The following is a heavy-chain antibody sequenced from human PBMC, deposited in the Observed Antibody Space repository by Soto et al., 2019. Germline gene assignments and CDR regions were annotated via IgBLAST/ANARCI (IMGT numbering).Heavy chain of an antibody. J-gene: IGHJ6*02. D-gene: IGHD1-26*01. V-gene: IGHV4-59*01. CDR2: IYYSGST. Sequence: SETLSLTCTVSGGSISSYYWSWIRQPPGRGLEWIGYIYYSGSTNYNPSLKSRVTISVDTSKNQFSLKLSSVTAADTAVYYCGGGAPPYYYYGMDVWGQGTTVTVSS. CDR1: GGSISSYY. CDR3: GGGAPPYYYYGMDV.